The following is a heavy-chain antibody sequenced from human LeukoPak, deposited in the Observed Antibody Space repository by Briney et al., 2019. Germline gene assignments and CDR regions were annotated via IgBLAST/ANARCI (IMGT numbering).Heavy chain of an antibody. CDR3: ARERGYSYGYGDY. D-gene: IGHD5-18*01. J-gene: IGHJ4*02. Sequence: GGSLRLSCAASGFTFSSFNMNWVRQAPGKGLEWVSSIGSSSTYEYYADSVKGRFTISRDNAKNSLYLQMDSLRDEDTAVYYCARERGYSYGYGDYWSQGTLVTDSS. CDR2: IGSSSTYE. V-gene: IGHV3-21*01. CDR1: GFTFSSFN.